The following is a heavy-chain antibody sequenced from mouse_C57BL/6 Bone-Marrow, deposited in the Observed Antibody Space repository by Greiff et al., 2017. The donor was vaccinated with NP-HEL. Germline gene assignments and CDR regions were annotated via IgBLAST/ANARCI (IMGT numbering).Heavy chain of an antibody. D-gene: IGHD2-4*01. CDR1: GFSLTSYG. CDR2: IWGVGST. CDR3: ASIYYDYDWFAY. J-gene: IGHJ3*01. Sequence: VQVVESGPGLVAPSQSLSITCTVSGFSLTSYGVDWVRQSPGKGLEWLGVIWGVGSTNYNSALKSRLSISKDNSKSQVFLKMNSLQTDDTAMYYCASIYYDYDWFAYWGQGTLVTVSA. V-gene: IGHV2-6*01.